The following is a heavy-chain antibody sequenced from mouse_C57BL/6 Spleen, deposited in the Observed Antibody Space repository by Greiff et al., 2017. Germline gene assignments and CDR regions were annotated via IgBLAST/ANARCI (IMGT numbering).Heavy chain of an antibody. D-gene: IGHD2-1*01. CDR1: GYAFSSSW. Sequence: QVQLKQSGPELVKPGASVKISCKASGYAFSSSWMNWVKQRPGKGLEWIGRIYPGDGDTNYNGKFKGKATLTADKSSSTAYMQLSSLTSEDSAVYFCARDYGNEYYFDYWGQGTTLTVSS. V-gene: IGHV1-82*01. CDR2: IYPGDGDT. CDR3: ARDYGNEYYFDY. J-gene: IGHJ2*01.